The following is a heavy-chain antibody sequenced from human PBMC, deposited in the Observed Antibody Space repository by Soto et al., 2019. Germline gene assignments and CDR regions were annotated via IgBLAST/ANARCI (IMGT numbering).Heavy chain of an antibody. J-gene: IGHJ4*02. CDR2: ISYDGSNK. D-gene: IGHD3-3*01. CDR1: GFTFSSYG. V-gene: IGHV3-30*18. CDR3: AKDYDFWSGPIDY. Sequence: GGSLRLSSAASGFTFSSYGMHWVRQAPGKGLEWVAVISYDGSNKYYADSVKGRFTISRDNSKNTLYLQMNSLRAEDTAVYYCAKDYDFWSGPIDYWGQGTLVTVSS.